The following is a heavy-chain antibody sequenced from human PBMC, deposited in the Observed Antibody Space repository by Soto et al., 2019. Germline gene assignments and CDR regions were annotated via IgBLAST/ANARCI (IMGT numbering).Heavy chain of an antibody. CDR2: IYHSGST. CDR1: VGSISSGGYS. CDR3: ARGGGSYFLFDY. Sequence: SETLSLTCAVSVGSISSGGYSWSWIRQPPGKGLEWIGYIYHSGSTYYNPSLKSRVTISVDRSKNQFSLKLSSVTAADTAVYYCARGGGSYFLFDYWGQGTLVTVSS. D-gene: IGHD1-26*01. J-gene: IGHJ4*02. V-gene: IGHV4-30-2*01.